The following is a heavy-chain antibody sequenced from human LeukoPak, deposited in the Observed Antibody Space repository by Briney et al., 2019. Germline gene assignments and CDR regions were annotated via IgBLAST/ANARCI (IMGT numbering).Heavy chain of an antibody. D-gene: IGHD6-13*01. CDR1: GGSISSGSYY. Sequence: KASETLSLTCTVSGGSISSGSYYWSWIRQPAGKGLEWIGRIYTSGSTNYNPSLKSRVTISVDTSKNQFSLKLSSVTAADTAVYYCARDSGLAAAGIGYWGQGTLVTVSS. J-gene: IGHJ4*02. CDR3: ARDSGLAAAGIGY. CDR2: IYTSGST. V-gene: IGHV4-61*02.